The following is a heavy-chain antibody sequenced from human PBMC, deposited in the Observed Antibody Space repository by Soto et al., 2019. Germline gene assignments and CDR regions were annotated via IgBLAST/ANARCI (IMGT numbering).Heavy chain of an antibody. CDR2: ISSSSSTI. Sequence: GGSLRLSCAASGFTFSSYSMNWVRQAPGKGLEWVSYISSSSSTIYYADSVKGRFTISRDNAKNSLYLQMNSLRAEDTAVYYCAIDYHAAPQPADAFDIWGQGTMVTVSS. CDR3: AIDYHAAPQPADAFDI. CDR1: GFTFSSYS. V-gene: IGHV3-48*01. D-gene: IGHD2-2*01. J-gene: IGHJ3*02.